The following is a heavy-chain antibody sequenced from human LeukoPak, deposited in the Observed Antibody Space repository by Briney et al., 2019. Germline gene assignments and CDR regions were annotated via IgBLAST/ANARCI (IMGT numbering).Heavy chain of an antibody. V-gene: IGHV3-21*01. D-gene: IGHD4-23*01. J-gene: IGHJ4*02. Sequence: GGSLRLSCAASGFTFSSYSMNWVRQAPGKGLEWVSSISSSSSYIYYADSVKGRSTISRDNAKNSLYPQMNSLRAEDTAVYYCARDTVVPNAYWGQGTLVTVSS. CDR2: ISSSSSYI. CDR1: GFTFSSYS. CDR3: ARDTVVPNAY.